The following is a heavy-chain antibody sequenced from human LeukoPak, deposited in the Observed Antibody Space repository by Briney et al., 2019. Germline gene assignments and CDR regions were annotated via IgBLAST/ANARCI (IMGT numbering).Heavy chain of an antibody. Sequence: GGSLRLSCAASGFTFSSYGMHWVRQAPGKGLEWVTFMRYDGSNKYYADSVKGRFTISRDNSKDTLSLQMNSLRAEDTAVYYCVKGGSRGTHFFDYWGQGTLVTVSS. D-gene: IGHD3-10*01. CDR3: VKGGSRGTHFFDY. V-gene: IGHV3-30*02. CDR2: MRYDGSNK. CDR1: GFTFSSYG. J-gene: IGHJ4*02.